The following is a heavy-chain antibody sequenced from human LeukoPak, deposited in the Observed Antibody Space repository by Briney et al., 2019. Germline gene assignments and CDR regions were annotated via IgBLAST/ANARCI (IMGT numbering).Heavy chain of an antibody. CDR3: ARSPEDHYYDSSGYSSTLNFDY. Sequence: GGSLRLSCAASGFTVSSNYMSWVRQAPGKGLEWVSVIYSGGSTYYADSVKGRFTISRHNSKNTLYLQMNSLRAEDTAVYYCARSPEDHYYDSSGYSSTLNFDYWGQGTLVTVSS. D-gene: IGHD3-22*01. CDR2: IYSGGST. J-gene: IGHJ4*02. V-gene: IGHV3-53*04. CDR1: GFTVSSNY.